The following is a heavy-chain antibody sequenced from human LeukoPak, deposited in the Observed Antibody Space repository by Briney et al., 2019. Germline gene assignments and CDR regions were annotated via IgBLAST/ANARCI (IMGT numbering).Heavy chain of an antibody. V-gene: IGHV4-61*02. Sequence: SETLSLTCTVSGGSISSGSYYWSWIRQPAGKGLEWIGRIHTSGSTNYNPSLKSRVTISVDTSKNQFSLKLSSVTAADTAVYYCARATVIRVDYWGQGTLVTVSS. CDR1: GGSISSGSYY. D-gene: IGHD4-11*01. J-gene: IGHJ4*02. CDR2: IHTSGST. CDR3: ARATVIRVDY.